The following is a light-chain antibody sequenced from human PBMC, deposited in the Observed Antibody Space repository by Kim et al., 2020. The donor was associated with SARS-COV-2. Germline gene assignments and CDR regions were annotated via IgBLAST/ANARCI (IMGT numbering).Light chain of an antibody. J-gene: IGLJ3*02. CDR3: SSYTSGIAWV. CDR2: EVT. CDR1: SSDVGGYNY. Sequence: SVTISCTGTSSDVGGYNYVSWYQQHPGKAPKLMIYEVTKRPSGVPDRFSGSKSGNTASLTVSGLQAEDEADYYCSSYTSGIAWVFGGGTQLTVL. V-gene: IGLV2-8*01.